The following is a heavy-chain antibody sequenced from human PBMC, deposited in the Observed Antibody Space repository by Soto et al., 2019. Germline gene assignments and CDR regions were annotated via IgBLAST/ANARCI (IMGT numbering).Heavy chain of an antibody. CDR2: ISYDGSNK. D-gene: IGHD4-17*01. CDR1: GFTFSSYG. CDR3: AKDPSIYGDKAEFDY. J-gene: IGHJ4*02. V-gene: IGHV3-30*18. Sequence: GGSLRLSCAASGFTFSSYGMHWVRQAPGKGLEWVAVISYDGSNKYYADSVKGRFTISRDNSKNTLYLQMNSLTAEDTAAYYCAKDPSIYGDKAEFDYWGQGTLVTVSS.